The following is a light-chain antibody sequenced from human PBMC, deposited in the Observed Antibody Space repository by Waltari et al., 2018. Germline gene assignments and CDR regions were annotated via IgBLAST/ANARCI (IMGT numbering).Light chain of an antibody. Sequence: QSALPQPASVSGSPGQSITSSCGGIGSPLGASAYVPWHQHHPGKAPQVIIYDVTNRPSGISDRFSASKSGNTASLTISGLQPEDEGDYYYSSQTLDGVVLFGGGTKLTVL. CDR2: DVT. CDR3: SSQTLDGVVL. CDR1: GSPLGASAY. V-gene: IGLV2-14*03. J-gene: IGLJ2*01.